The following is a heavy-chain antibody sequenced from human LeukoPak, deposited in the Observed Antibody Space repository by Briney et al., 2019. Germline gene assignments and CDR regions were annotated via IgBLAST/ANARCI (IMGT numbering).Heavy chain of an antibody. Sequence: GGSLRLSCAASGFTFSSYSMHWVRQAPGKGLEWVSYINSSSSTIYYADTVKGRFTMSRDNAKNSLYLQMNSRRDEDTAVYYCARVPFSELLWFGELCFWGQGTLVTVSS. V-gene: IGHV3-48*02. CDR2: INSSSSTI. D-gene: IGHD3-10*01. J-gene: IGHJ4*02. CDR3: ARVPFSELLWFGELCF. CDR1: GFTFSSYS.